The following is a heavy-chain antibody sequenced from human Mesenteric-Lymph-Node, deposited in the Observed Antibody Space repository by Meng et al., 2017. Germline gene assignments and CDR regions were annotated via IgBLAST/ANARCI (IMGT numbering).Heavy chain of an antibody. CDR1: GFTFSSYE. J-gene: IGHJ4*02. Sequence: GESLKISCAASGFTFSSYEMNWVRQAPGKGLEWVAVIWYDGSNKYYADSVKGRFTISRDNSKNTLYLQMNSLRAEDTAVYYCARDRLEFGELLFRYFDYWGQGTLVTVSS. V-gene: IGHV3-33*08. CDR2: IWYDGSNK. CDR3: ARDRLEFGELLFRYFDY. D-gene: IGHD3-10*01.